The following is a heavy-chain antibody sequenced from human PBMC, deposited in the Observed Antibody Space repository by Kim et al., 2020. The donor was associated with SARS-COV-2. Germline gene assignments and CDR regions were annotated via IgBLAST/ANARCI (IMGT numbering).Heavy chain of an antibody. CDR1: GGSISSYY. CDR3: ARDVRLDDILTGYINYYGMDV. D-gene: IGHD3-9*01. Sequence: SETLSLTCTVSGGSISSYYWSWIRQPPGKGLEWIGYIYYSGSTNYNPSLKSRVTISVDTSKNQFSLKLSSVTAADTAVYYCARDVRLDDILTGYINYYGMDVWGQGTTVTVSS. CDR2: IYYSGST. V-gene: IGHV4-59*01. J-gene: IGHJ6*02.